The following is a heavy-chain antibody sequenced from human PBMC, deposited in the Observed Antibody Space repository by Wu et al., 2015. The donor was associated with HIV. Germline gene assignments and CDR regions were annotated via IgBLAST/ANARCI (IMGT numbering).Heavy chain of an antibody. V-gene: IGHV1-2*02. CDR3: AKGRDYYGSRGWLAFDI. D-gene: IGHD3-10*01. CDR1: GYTFIDYY. J-gene: IGHJ3*02. CDR2: INPNSGGT. Sequence: QVQLVQSGAEVKQPGASIKVSCKASGYTFIDYYMHWVRQAPGQGLEWMGWINPNSGGTNYAQKFQGRVTLTRDTSITTAYMELNRLRSDDTAVYYCAKGRDYYGSRGWLAFDIVGPRDNGHRLF.